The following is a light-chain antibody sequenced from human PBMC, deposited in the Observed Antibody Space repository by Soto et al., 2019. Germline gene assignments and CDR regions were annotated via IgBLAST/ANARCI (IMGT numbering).Light chain of an antibody. CDR3: MQATQSSWT. Sequence: DIVMTXTPXXXXXTLGQAASISCRSSQSLVHNDGNTYLSWFQQRPGQPPRLLIYKVSDRFSGVPDRFSGSGAGTDFTLTISRVEAEDVGVYYCMQATQSSWTFGQGTKVEI. V-gene: IGKV2-24*01. CDR2: KVS. J-gene: IGKJ1*01. CDR1: QSLVHNDGNTY.